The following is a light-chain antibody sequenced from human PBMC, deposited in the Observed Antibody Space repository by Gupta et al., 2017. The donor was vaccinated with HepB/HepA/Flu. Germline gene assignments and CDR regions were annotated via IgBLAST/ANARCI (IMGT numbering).Light chain of an antibody. J-gene: IGKJ5*01. Sequence: EIVLTQSPATLSLSPGERATVSCRVSESIGNYLAWYQQKPGQAPRLLIYDASNRATGIPARFSGSGSGTDFTLTISSREPEDSAVYDWQQRGTGVTFGQGTRLEIK. CDR2: DAS. CDR3: QQRGTGVT. V-gene: IGKV3-11*01. CDR1: ESIGNY.